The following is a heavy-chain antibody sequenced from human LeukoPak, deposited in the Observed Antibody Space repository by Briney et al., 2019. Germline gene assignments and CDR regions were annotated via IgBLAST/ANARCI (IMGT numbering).Heavy chain of an antibody. CDR2: IYYSGST. V-gene: IGHV4-59*01. CDR3: ARSLINCSGGSCYPDWFDP. D-gene: IGHD2-15*01. Sequence: SETLSLTCTVSGGSISSYYWNWIRQPPGKGLEWIGYIYYSGSTNYNPSLKSRVTISVDTSKNQFSLKLSSVTAADTAVYYCARSLINCSGGSCYPDWFDPWGQGTLVTVSS. CDR1: GGSISSYY. J-gene: IGHJ5*02.